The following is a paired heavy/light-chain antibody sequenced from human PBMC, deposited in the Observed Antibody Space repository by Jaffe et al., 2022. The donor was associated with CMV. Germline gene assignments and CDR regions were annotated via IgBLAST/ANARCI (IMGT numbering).Heavy chain of an antibody. J-gene: IGHJ4*02. CDR2: ISSSGTLI. CDR3: ARGVRRAAVGLDFDF. V-gene: IGHV3-11*01. Sequence: QVQLVQSGGGLVKPGGSLRLSCTASGFAFSDYYMNWIRQAPGKGLEWISYISSSGTLIYYADSVKGRLTTSRDNAKNSIYLQMNSVRAEDTAVYYCARGVRRAAVGLDFDFWGQGTLVTVSS. D-gene: IGHD6-13*01. CDR1: GFAFSDYY.
Light chain of an antibody. Sequence: DIVMTQSPLSLPVTPGEPASISCRSSQSLLHSNGYNYLDWYLQKPGKSPQLLIYLGSNRASGVPDRFSGSGSGTDFTLKISRVEAEDVGVYYCMQPLHTPITFGQGTKLET. CDR1: QSLLHSNGYNY. CDR2: LGS. J-gene: IGKJ2*01. CDR3: MQPLHTPIT. V-gene: IGKV2-28*01.